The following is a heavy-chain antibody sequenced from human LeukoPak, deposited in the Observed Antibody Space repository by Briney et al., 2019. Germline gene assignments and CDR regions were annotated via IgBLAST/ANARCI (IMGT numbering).Heavy chain of an antibody. Sequence: SGGSLRPSCTASGFTFSNYWMCWVRQAPGKGLEWVANVNEDGSEKHYAESVKGRLTISRDNAKNSLYLQMNSLGAEDAAVYYCVRGIHREMISFWGQGTLVTVSS. CDR3: VRGIHREMISF. J-gene: IGHJ4*02. D-gene: IGHD3-22*01. CDR1: GFTFSNYW. V-gene: IGHV3-7*03. CDR2: VNEDGSEK.